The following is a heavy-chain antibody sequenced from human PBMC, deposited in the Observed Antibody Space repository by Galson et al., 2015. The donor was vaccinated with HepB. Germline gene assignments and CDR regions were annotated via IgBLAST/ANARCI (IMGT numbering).Heavy chain of an antibody. CDR1: GFTFSDYY. D-gene: IGHD1-26*01. CDR3: ARGGYSGSYHEVDYCYYYMDV. V-gene: IGHV3-11*06. Sequence: SLRLSCAASGFTFSDYYMSWIRQAPGKGLEWVSYISSSSSYTNYADSVKGRFTISRDNAKNSLYLQMNSLRAEDTAVYYCARGGYSGSYHEVDYCYYYMDVWGKGTTVTVSS. J-gene: IGHJ6*03. CDR2: ISSSSSYT.